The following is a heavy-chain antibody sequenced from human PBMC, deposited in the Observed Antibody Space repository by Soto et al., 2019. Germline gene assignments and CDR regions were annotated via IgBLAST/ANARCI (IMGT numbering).Heavy chain of an antibody. D-gene: IGHD5-18*01. CDR2: IYYSGST. V-gene: IGHV4-39*01. J-gene: IGHJ4*02. CDR3: ARPPLRRGYSYGSFDY. Sequence: QLQLQESGPGLVKPSETLSLTCTVSGGSIRSSGYYWGWLRQPPVKGLEWIGSIYYSGSTYYNPSLKSLVTISVYTSKNQFSLKLSSVTAADTAVYYCARPPLRRGYSYGSFDYWGQGTLVTVSS. CDR1: GGSIRSSGYY.